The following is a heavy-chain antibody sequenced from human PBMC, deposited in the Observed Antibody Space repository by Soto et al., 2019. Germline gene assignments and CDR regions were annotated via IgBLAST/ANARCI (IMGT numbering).Heavy chain of an antibody. V-gene: IGHV3-74*01. CDR1: GFTFSNNL. CDR3: SSHYASGTYPVDD. D-gene: IGHD3-10*01. CDR2: INGDGSST. J-gene: IGHJ4*01. Sequence: EVQLVESGGDLVQPGGSLRLACAASGFTFSNNLMHWVRQAPGKGLVWVSRINGDGSSTSYANSVKGRFTNSRDNAKNTEYLPMNTLIAEDTAVYYCSSHYASGTYPVDDWGHGTLVTVSS.